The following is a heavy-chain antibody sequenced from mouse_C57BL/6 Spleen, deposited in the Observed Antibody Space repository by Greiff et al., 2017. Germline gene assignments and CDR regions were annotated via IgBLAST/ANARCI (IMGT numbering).Heavy chain of an antibody. CDR1: GFTFSSYG. CDR3: ARGAYDYDEAWFAY. V-gene: IGHV5-6*01. J-gene: IGHJ3*01. Sequence: EVMLVESGGDLVKPGGSLKLSCAASGFTFSSYGMSWVRQTPDKRLEWVATISSGGSYTYYPDSVKGRFTISRDNAKNTLYLQMSSLKSEDTAMYYCARGAYDYDEAWFAYWGQGTLVTVSA. CDR2: ISSGGSYT. D-gene: IGHD2-4*01.